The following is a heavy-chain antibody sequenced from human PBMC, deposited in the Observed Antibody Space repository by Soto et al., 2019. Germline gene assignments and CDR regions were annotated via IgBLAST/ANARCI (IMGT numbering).Heavy chain of an antibody. CDR3: ASPSVGYCTTSSCYSHFHY. J-gene: IGHJ1*01. Sequence: QVQLVQSGAEVKKPGSSVKVSCKASGDTFSTYTISWVRQAPGQGLEWMGRIITILGIANYAQKFQGRVTITADAFTSTAYMGLSSLRSEDTAVYYCASPSVGYCTTSSCYSHFHYWGQGTLVTVSS. CDR1: GDTFSTYT. V-gene: IGHV1-69*02. D-gene: IGHD2-2*01. CDR2: IITILGIA.